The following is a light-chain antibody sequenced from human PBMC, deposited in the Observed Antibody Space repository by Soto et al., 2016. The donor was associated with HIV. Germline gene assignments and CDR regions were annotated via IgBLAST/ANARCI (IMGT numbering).Light chain of an antibody. V-gene: IGKV1-6*02. Sequence: IQMTQSPSSLSASVGATVAITCRASQDIRNDLAWYQQKPGKAPKLIVYRASQLRNGVPSRFSGSGSDIYFTLTISSLQPEDFAIYYCLQDFNYPPTFGQGTKVEIK. CDR3: LQDFNYPPT. CDR1: QDIRND. J-gene: IGKJ1*01. CDR2: RAS.